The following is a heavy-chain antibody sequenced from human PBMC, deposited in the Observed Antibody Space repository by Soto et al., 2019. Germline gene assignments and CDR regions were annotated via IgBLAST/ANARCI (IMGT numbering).Heavy chain of an antibody. Sequence: PSQTLSLTCAISGDSVSSNSAGWNWVRQTPSRGLEWLGRTYYKSRWFNNCAVSVKSRITINPDTSQNQFSLHLDSVTPEDTAVYFCARGSWDDVSGHYYMDVWGKGTTVTVSS. CDR3: ARGSWDDVSGHYYMDV. CDR1: GDSVSSNSAG. CDR2: TYYKSRWFN. D-gene: IGHD5-12*01. V-gene: IGHV6-1*01. J-gene: IGHJ6*03.